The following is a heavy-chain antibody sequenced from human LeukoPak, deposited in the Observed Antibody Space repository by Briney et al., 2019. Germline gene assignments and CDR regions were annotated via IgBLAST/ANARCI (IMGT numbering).Heavy chain of an antibody. V-gene: IGHV4-39*01. D-gene: IGHD1-26*01. CDR1: GGSISRSGDY. Sequence: SETLSLTCTVSGGSISRSGDYWGWVRQPPGMGLEWVGSFYYSGTTYYNPSLQSRVTISVDTSKNQFSLKRSSVTAADTAVYYCACDTEATSGQWGQGTLVTVSS. CDR2: FYYSGTT. CDR3: ACDTEATSGQ. J-gene: IGHJ4*02.